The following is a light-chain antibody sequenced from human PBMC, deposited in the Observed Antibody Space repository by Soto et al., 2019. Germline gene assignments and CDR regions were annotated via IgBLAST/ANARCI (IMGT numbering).Light chain of an antibody. V-gene: IGLV1-44*01. Sequence: QSVLTQPPSASGTPGQRVTISCSGSSSNIGSNTVNWYQHLPGPAPKLLIYSNNQRPSGVPDRFSGSKSGTSASLAISGLQCEDEADYYCATWDDSLNGPVFGGGTKLTVL. CDR1: SSNIGSNT. J-gene: IGLJ3*02. CDR2: SNN. CDR3: ATWDDSLNGPV.